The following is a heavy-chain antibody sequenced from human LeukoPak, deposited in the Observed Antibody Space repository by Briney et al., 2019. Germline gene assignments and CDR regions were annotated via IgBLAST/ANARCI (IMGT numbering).Heavy chain of an antibody. CDR1: GYSISSGYY. Sequence: PSETLSLTCTVSGYSISSGYYWGWIRQPPGKGLEWIGSIYHSGSTYYNPSLKSRVTISVDTSKNQFSLKLSSVTAADTAVYYCARFQVSSGRKYYFDYWGQGTLVTVSS. V-gene: IGHV4-38-2*02. CDR2: IYHSGST. D-gene: IGHD6-19*01. J-gene: IGHJ4*02. CDR3: ARFQVSSGRKYYFDY.